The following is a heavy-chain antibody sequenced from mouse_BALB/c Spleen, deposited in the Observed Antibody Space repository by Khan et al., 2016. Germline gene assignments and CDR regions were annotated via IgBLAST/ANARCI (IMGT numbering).Heavy chain of an antibody. CDR1: GYTFTSYW. CDR2: INPSTGYT. Sequence: QVQLQQSGAELAKPGASVKMSCKASGYTFTSYWMHWVKQRPGQGLEWIGYINPSTGYTEYNQKFKDKATLTADKSSSTAYMQLSSLTSEDSAVYYCERNYGSSSDYWGQGTTLTVSS. CDR3: ERNYGSSSDY. D-gene: IGHD1-1*01. J-gene: IGHJ2*01. V-gene: IGHV1-7*01.